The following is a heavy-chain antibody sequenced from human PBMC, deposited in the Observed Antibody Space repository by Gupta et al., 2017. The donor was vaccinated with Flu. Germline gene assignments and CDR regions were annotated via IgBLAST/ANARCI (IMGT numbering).Heavy chain of an antibody. Sequence: EVQLLESGGGLVQPGGSLRLSCAASGFTFSSYAMSRVRQAPGKGLEWVSAISGSGGSTYYADSVKGRFTISRDNSKNTLYLQMNSLRAEDTAVYYCAKVPSVVVVAAGRFGFDYWGQGTLVTVSS. V-gene: IGHV3-23*01. D-gene: IGHD2-15*01. CDR1: GFTFSSYA. J-gene: IGHJ4*02. CDR2: ISGSGGST. CDR3: AKVPSVVVVAAGRFGFDY.